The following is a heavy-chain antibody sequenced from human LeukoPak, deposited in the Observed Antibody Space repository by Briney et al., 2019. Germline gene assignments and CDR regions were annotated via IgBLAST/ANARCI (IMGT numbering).Heavy chain of an antibody. CDR3: ARVVAARPNYAFGYFQH. J-gene: IGHJ1*01. D-gene: IGHD6-6*01. CDR1: GYTFTGYY. Sequence: ASVKVSCKASGYTFTGYYMHWVRQAPGQGLEWMGWINPNSGGTNYAQKFQGRVTTTRDTSISTAYMELSRLRSDDTAVYYCARVVAARPNYAFGYFQHWGQGTLVTVSS. V-gene: IGHV1-2*02. CDR2: INPNSGGT.